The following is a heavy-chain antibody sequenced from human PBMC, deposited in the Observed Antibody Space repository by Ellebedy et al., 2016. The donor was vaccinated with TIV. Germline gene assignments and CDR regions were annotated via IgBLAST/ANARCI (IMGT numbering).Heavy chain of an antibody. J-gene: IGHJ4*02. Sequence: GGSLRLXXAASGFDFLDYAMHWVRQRPGKGLEWVSGISRNSGRVGYADSVTGRFTISRDNAKNSLYLQMNRLRSEDTAFYYCVKQGEYWDDYFFDYWGPGTLVTVSS. CDR2: ISRNSGRV. V-gene: IGHV3-9*01. CDR3: VKQGEYWDDYFFDY. D-gene: IGHD2/OR15-2a*01. CDR1: GFDFLDYA.